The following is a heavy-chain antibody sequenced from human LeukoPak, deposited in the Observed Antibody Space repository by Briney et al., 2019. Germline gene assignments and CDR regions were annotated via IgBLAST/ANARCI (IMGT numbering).Heavy chain of an antibody. CDR3: ARDRVTRGYNYGIPLHGLDV. Sequence: PGGSLRLSCAASGFTFSSSYMIWVRQAPGKGLEWVSVIYSDASTYYTDSVKGRFTISRDNSKNTLYLQMNSLRADETAVYYCARDRVTRGYNYGIPLHGLDVWGQGTTVTVSS. V-gene: IGHV3-53*01. CDR2: IYSDAST. CDR1: GFTFSSSY. J-gene: IGHJ6*02. D-gene: IGHD5-18*01.